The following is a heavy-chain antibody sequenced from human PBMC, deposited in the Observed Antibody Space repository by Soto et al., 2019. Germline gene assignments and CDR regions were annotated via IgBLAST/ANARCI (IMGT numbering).Heavy chain of an antibody. CDR3: ARMGHYDFWSGYYFDY. D-gene: IGHD3-3*01. Sequence: FGPTLVNPTETLTLTCTVSGFSLSNARMGVSWIRQPPGKALEWLAHIFSNDEKSYSTSLKSRLTISKDTSKSQVVLTMTNMDPVDTATYYCARMGHYDFWSGYYFDYWGQGTLVTVSS. J-gene: IGHJ4*02. CDR2: IFSNDEK. CDR1: GFSLSNARMG. V-gene: IGHV2-26*01.